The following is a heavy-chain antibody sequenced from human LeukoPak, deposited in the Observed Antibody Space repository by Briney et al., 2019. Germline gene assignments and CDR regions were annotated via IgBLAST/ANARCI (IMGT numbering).Heavy chain of an antibody. D-gene: IGHD6-6*01. Sequence: PSETLSLTCTVSGASISSYFWSWIRQPPGKGLEWIGYIYYGGSTNYNPSLKSRVTVSADSSKNQFSLKLSSVTAADTAVYYCARGQQLGGHLFDYWGQGALVTVSS. V-gene: IGHV4-59*01. CDR3: ARGQQLGGHLFDY. CDR2: IYYGGST. J-gene: IGHJ4*02. CDR1: GASISSYF.